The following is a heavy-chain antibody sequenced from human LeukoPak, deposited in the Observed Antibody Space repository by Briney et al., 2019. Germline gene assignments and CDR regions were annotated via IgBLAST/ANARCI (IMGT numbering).Heavy chain of an antibody. J-gene: IGHJ4*02. Sequence: GGSLRLSCAAFGFTFSSYGMHWVRQAPGKGLEWVAVIWYDGSNKYYADSVKGRFTISRDNSKNTLYLQMNSLRAEDTAVYYCARSSTSSYYFDYWGQGTLVTVYS. CDR3: ARSSTSSYYFDY. V-gene: IGHV3-33*01. CDR2: IWYDGSNK. CDR1: GFTFSSYG. D-gene: IGHD2-2*01.